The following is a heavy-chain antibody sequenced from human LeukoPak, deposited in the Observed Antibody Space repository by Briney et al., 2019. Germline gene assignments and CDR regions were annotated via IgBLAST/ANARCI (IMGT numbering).Heavy chain of an antibody. CDR3: ASSLIQLWLRD. D-gene: IGHD5-18*01. V-gene: IGHV4-59*01. CDR2: IYYSGST. Sequence: SETLSLTCAVYGGSFSGYYWSWIRQPPGKGLEWIGYIYYSGSTNYNPSLKSRVTISVDTSKNQFSLKLSSVTAADTAVYYCASSLIQLWLRDWGQGTLVTVSS. CDR1: GGSFSGYY. J-gene: IGHJ4*02.